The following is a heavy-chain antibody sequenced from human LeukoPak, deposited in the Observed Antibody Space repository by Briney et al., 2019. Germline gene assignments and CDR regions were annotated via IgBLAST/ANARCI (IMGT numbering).Heavy chain of an antibody. CDR1: GPTLSDLS. D-gene: IGHD2-21*02. Sequence: ASVKVSCKVSGPTLSDLSIHWVRQSPGKGLEYVGGSDPEDGETFHAQNFQGRVTMTEDTSIDPAYMELSSLTSEDTAVYYCVTDRARLFWYFDLWGRGTLVTVSS. V-gene: IGHV1-24*01. J-gene: IGHJ2*01. CDR3: VTDRARLFWYFDL. CDR2: SDPEDGET.